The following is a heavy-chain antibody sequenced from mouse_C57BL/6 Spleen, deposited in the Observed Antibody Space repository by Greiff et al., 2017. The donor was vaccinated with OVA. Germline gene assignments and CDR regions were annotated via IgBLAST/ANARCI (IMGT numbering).Heavy chain of an antibody. CDR1: GFTFSSYA. D-gene: IGHD1-1*01. Sequence: EVKLMESGEGLVKPGGSLKLSCAASGFTFSSYAMSWVRQTPEKRLEWVAYISSGGDYIYYADTVKGRITISRDNARNTLYLQMSSLKSEDTAMYYCTRDYYGSSRYYALDYWGQGTSVTVSS. CDR3: TRDYYGSSRYYALDY. V-gene: IGHV5-9-1*02. J-gene: IGHJ4*01. CDR2: ISSGGDYI.